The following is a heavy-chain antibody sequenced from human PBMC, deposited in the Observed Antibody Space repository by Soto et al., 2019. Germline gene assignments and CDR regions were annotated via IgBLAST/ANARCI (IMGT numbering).Heavy chain of an antibody. CDR3: ERGGGSFGPYYYYAMDV. CDR1: GGSIRNYF. J-gene: IGHJ6*02. D-gene: IGHD3-10*01. V-gene: IGHV4-59*13. CDR2: IYYDGTT. Sequence: SETLSLTCGVSGGSIRNYFWSWIRQPPGKSLEWIGYIYYDGTTKYRPSLESRVTMSVDTSQNQFSLHLTSVTAADTAVYFCERGGGSFGPYYYYAMDVWGQGTTVTVSS.